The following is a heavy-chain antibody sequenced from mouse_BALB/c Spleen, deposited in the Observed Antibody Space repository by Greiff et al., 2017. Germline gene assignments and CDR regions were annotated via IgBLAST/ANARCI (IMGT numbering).Heavy chain of an antibody. CDR1: GYTFTDYA. J-gene: IGHJ4*01. V-gene: IGHV1S137*01. CDR3: ARGGSSPYYYAMDY. Sequence: QVQLQQSGAELVRPGVSVKISCKGSGYTFTDYAMHWVKQSHAKSLEWIGVISTYYGDASYNQKFKGKATMTVDKSSSTAYMELARLTSEDSAIYYGARGGSSPYYYAMDYWGQGTSVTVSS. CDR2: ISTYYGDA. D-gene: IGHD1-1*01.